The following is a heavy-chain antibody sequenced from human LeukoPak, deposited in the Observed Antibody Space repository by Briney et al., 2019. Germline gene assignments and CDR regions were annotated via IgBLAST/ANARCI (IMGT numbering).Heavy chain of an antibody. D-gene: IGHD3-3*01. CDR2: IDHSGST. J-gene: IGHJ4*02. Sequence: PSETLSLTCRVSGYSISSGYYWGWIRQPPGKGLEWIGSIDHSGSTYYNPSLKSRVTISVDTSENQFSLKLSSVTAADTAVYYCARAAGVVTRGLFDYWGQGTLVTVSS. CDR3: ARAAGVVTRGLFDY. CDR1: GYSISSGYY. V-gene: IGHV4-38-2*02.